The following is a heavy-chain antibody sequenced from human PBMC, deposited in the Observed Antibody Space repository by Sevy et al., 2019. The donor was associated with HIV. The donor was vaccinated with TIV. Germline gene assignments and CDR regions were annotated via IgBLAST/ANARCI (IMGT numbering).Heavy chain of an antibody. CDR3: ARDNDSSGWYCFDY. CDR1: GFTFSSYG. V-gene: IGHV3-33*01. D-gene: IGHD6-19*01. CDR2: IWYDGSNK. J-gene: IGHJ4*02. Sequence: GGSLRLSCAASGFTFSSYGMHWVRQAPGKGLEWVAVIWYDGSNKYYADSVKGRFTISRDNSKNTLYLQMNSLRAEDTAVYYCARDNDSSGWYCFDYWGQGTLVTVSS.